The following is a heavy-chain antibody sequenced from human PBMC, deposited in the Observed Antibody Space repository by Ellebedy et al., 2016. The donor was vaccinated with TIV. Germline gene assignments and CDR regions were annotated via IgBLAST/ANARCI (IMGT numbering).Heavy chain of an antibody. Sequence: GESLKISCAASGFTFSNYAMHWVRQAPGRGLEWVAVVSYDGRSKSYADSVKGRFTISRDNSKNTLYLQMRSLRDEETADYSCAREGYSSSRGYNWFDPWGQGTLVTVSS. CDR2: VSYDGRSK. V-gene: IGHV3-30*04. D-gene: IGHD6-6*01. CDR1: GFTFSNYA. CDR3: AREGYSSSRGYNWFDP. J-gene: IGHJ5*02.